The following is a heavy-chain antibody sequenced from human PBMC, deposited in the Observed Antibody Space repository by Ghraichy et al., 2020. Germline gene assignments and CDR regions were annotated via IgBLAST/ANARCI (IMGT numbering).Heavy chain of an antibody. CDR1: GYTFTSYD. CDR2: ISGYNDKT. CDR3: ARDLYSGSYHDY. Sequence: ASVKVSCKASGYTFTSYDISWVRQAPGQGLEWMGWISGYNDKTKYAQKFQGRVTMTTDASTSTFYMELRNLRFDDTAVYYCARDLYSGSYHDYWGQGTLVTVSS. D-gene: IGHD1-26*01. V-gene: IGHV1-18*01. J-gene: IGHJ4*02.